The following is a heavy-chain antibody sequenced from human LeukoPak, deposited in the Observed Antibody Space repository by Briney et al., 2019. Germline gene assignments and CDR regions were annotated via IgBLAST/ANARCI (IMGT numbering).Heavy chain of an antibody. J-gene: IGHJ4*02. CDR3: AKHPVSGNFDY. CDR1: GFTFDTYA. Sequence: QAGGSLRLSCAASGFTFDTYAMSWVRQAPGKGLEWVSAINANGTGTFHADSVKGRFTISRDNSKNTLFLQMSSLRAEDTALYYCAKHPVSGNFDYWGQGALATVSS. D-gene: IGHD5/OR15-5a*01. CDR2: INANGTGT. V-gene: IGHV3-23*01.